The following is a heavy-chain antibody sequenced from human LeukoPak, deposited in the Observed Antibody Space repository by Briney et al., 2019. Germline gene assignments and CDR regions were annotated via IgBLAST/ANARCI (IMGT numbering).Heavy chain of an antibody. Sequence: GRSLRLSCAASGFTFDVYDMHWVRQAPGEGLEWVSDISWNSGNIGYADSVKGRLTISRDNAKNSLYLQMNSLRAEDMALYYCAKAKGSLLWFGELSLDYWGEGTLVTVSS. J-gene: IGHJ4*02. D-gene: IGHD3-10*01. CDR2: ISWNSGNI. CDR3: AKAKGSLLWFGELSLDY. CDR1: GFTFDVYD. V-gene: IGHV3-9*03.